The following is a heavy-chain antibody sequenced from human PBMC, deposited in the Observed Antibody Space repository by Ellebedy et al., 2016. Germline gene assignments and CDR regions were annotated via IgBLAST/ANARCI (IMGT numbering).Heavy chain of an antibody. J-gene: IGHJ4*02. Sequence: ASVKVSCKASGDTFSTSAVSWVRQAPGQGLEWMGNIIPVLGTKDYAQRFQGRVRFTADKSTSTAYMELRSLTFEDTAVYFCARDVPFVGLTTLDSWGQGTLVTVSS. CDR3: ARDVPFVGLTTLDS. CDR2: IIPVLGTK. D-gene: IGHD1-26*01. CDR1: GDTFSTSA. V-gene: IGHV1-69*04.